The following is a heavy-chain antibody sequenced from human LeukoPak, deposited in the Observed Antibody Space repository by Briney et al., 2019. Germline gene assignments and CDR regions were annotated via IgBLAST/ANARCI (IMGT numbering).Heavy chain of an antibody. Sequence: GGSLRLSCAASGFTFSSYAMSWVRQAPGKGLEWVSAISGSGGSTYYADSVKGRFTISRDNSKNTLYLQMNSLRAEDTAVYYCARYSSGWRVNWYFDLWGRGTLVTVSS. CDR2: ISGSGGST. CDR1: GFTFSSYA. J-gene: IGHJ2*01. CDR3: ARYSSGWRVNWYFDL. D-gene: IGHD6-19*01. V-gene: IGHV3-23*01.